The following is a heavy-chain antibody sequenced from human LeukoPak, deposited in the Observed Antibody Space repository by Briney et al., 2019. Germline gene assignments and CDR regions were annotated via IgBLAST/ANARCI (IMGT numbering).Heavy chain of an antibody. CDR1: GGSLSGYY. D-gene: IGHD3-16*02. CDR3: ARHLDWGELSFAAFDY. V-gene: IGHV4-34*01. CDR2: INDSEST. J-gene: IGHJ4*02. Sequence: SETLSLTCDVYGGSLSGYYWSWIRQSPGKGLEWIGEINDSESTKYNPSLKSRVTISVDTSKKQFSLKLSSVTAADTAVYYCARHLDWGELSFAAFDYWGQGTLVTVSS.